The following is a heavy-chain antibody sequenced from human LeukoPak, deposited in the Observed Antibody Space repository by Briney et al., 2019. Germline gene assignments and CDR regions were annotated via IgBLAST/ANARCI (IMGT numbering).Heavy chain of an antibody. CDR1: GFTFSSYA. D-gene: IGHD3-16*02. J-gene: IGHJ4*02. CDR3: AKESYVWGSYRPLGY. CDR2: ISWDGGST. V-gene: IGHV3-43*01. Sequence: GGSLRLSCAASGFTFSSYAMSWVRQAPGKGLEWVSLISWDGGSTYYADSVKGRFTISRDNSKNSLYLQMNSLRTEDTALYYCAKESYVWGSYRPLGYWGQGTLVTVSS.